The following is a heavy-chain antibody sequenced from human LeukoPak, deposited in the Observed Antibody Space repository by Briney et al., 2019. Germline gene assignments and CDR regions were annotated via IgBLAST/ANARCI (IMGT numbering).Heavy chain of an antibody. J-gene: IGHJ6*02. Sequence: GASVTVSCKASGGTFSSYAISWVRQAPGQGLEWMGRIIPILGIANYAQKFQGRVTITADKSTSTAYMELSSLRSEDTAVYYCASPPRYCSSTSCYTYYGMDVWGQGTTVTVSS. D-gene: IGHD2-2*02. CDR3: ASPPRYCSSTSCYTYYGMDV. V-gene: IGHV1-69*04. CDR1: GGTFSSYA. CDR2: IIPILGIA.